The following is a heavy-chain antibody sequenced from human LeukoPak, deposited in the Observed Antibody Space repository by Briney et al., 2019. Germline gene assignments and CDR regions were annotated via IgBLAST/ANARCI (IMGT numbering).Heavy chain of an antibody. CDR3: ARDQEGVGYYDSSGYPY. D-gene: IGHD3-22*01. CDR1: GGSISIYY. CDR2: IYTTGST. J-gene: IGHJ4*02. V-gene: IGHV4-4*07. Sequence: SETLSLTCTVSGGSISIYYWGWIRQPAGKGLEWVGHIYTTGSTNYNPSLKSRVTMSVDTSKDQFSLKLTSVTAADTAVYYCARDQEGVGYYDSSGYPYWGQGTLVTVSS.